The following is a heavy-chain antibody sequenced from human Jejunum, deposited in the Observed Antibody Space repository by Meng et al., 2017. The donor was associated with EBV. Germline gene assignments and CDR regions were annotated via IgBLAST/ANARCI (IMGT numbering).Heavy chain of an antibody. CDR2: INCNNGDT. D-gene: IGHD3-10*01. CDR3: ARIRYGTGTDWFDP. Sequence: QEQLVQSGHEVKKPGASVRASCKASGYRFTTYFIHWVRQAPGQGLEWMGRINCNNGDTDYAQKFQDRVTMTRDTSITTAYMDLTGLTSNDTAFYYCARIRYGTGTDWFDPWGQGTLVTVSS. V-gene: IGHV1-2*06. CDR1: GYRFTTYF. J-gene: IGHJ5*02.